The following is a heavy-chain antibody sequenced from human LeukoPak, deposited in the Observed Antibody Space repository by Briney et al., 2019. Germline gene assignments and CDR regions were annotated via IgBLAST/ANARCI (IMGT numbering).Heavy chain of an antibody. D-gene: IGHD3-22*01. J-gene: IGHJ5*02. V-gene: IGHV3-66*01. CDR1: GFTVSSNY. Sequence: GGSLRLSCAASGFTVSSNYMSWVRQAPGKGLEWVSVIYSGGSTYYADSVKGRFTISRDNSKNTLYLQMNSLGAEDTAVYYCARDLGSGYRPFDPWGQGTLVTVSS. CDR2: IYSGGST. CDR3: ARDLGSGYRPFDP.